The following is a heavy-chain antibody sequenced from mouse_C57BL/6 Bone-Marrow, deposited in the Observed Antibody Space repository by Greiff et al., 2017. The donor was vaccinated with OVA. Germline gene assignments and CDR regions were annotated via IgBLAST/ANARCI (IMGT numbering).Heavy chain of an antibody. CDR2: IYPGSGST. CDR3: ARFRNYYGSSYEFAY. D-gene: IGHD1-1*01. Sequence: QVQLQQPGAELVKPGASVKMSCKASGYTFTSYWITWVKQRPGQGLEWIGDIYPGSGSTNYNEKFKSKATLTVDTSSSTAYMQLSSLTSEDSAVYYCARFRNYYGSSYEFAYGGQGTLVTVSA. CDR1: GYTFTSYW. V-gene: IGHV1-55*01. J-gene: IGHJ3*01.